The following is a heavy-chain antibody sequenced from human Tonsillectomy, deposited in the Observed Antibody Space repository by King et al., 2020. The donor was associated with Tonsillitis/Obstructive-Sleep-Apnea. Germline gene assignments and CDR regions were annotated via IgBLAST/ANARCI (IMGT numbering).Heavy chain of an antibody. CDR1: GGSFSGYY. V-gene: IGHV4-34*01. J-gene: IGHJ4*02. Sequence: VQLQQWGAGLLKPSETLSLTCAVYGGSFSGYYWSWIRQPPGKGLEWIGEINHSGSTNYNPSLKSRVTISVDTSKNQFSLKLSSVTAADTAVYYCARLGALYIWGTSDYWGQGTLVTVSS. D-gene: IGHD3-16*01. CDR3: ARLGALYIWGTSDY. CDR2: INHSGST.